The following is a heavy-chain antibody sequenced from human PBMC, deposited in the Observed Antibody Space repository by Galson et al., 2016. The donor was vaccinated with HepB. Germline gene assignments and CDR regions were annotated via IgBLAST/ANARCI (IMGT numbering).Heavy chain of an antibody. CDR2: IYYSGST. CDR3: AGPNRYWSTTSCYDHAFDI. D-gene: IGHD2-2*01. J-gene: IGHJ3*02. CDR1: GGSISTSSYY. V-gene: IGHV4-39*01. Sequence: SETLSLTCTVSGGSISTSSYYWGLIRQPPGKGLEWIGSIYYSGSTYYNPSLRSRVTISVDRSKNQFSLMLASVTAADTAVYYCAGPNRYWSTTSCYDHAFDIWGQGTMVTGSS.